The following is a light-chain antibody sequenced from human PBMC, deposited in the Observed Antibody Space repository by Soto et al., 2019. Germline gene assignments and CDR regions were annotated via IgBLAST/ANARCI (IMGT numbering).Light chain of an antibody. J-gene: IGLJ1*01. CDR1: SSDVGGYNY. CDR2: DVS. Sequence: QSALTQPASVSGSPGQSITISCTGTSSDVGGYNYVSWYQQHPGKAPKLMIYDVSNRPSGVSNRFSGSKSGNTASLTISGPQAEDEADYYCSSYTSSSTLLGTGTKVTVL. V-gene: IGLV2-14*01. CDR3: SSYTSSSTL.